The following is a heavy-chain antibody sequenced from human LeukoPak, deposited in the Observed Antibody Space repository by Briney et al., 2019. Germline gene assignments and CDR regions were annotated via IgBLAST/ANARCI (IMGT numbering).Heavy chain of an antibody. CDR3: ARVTYGSGTYGAFDY. J-gene: IGHJ4*02. CDR1: GFSFSKYG. V-gene: IGHV3-30*02. CDR2: LRFDATSN. D-gene: IGHD3-10*01. Sequence: GGSLRLSCVASGFSFSKYGMHWVRQAPGQGLEWVSFLRFDATSNYYAESVRGRFIISRDNSRNTLYLQMNSLRTEDTAVYYCARVTYGSGTYGAFDYWGQGTLVTVSS.